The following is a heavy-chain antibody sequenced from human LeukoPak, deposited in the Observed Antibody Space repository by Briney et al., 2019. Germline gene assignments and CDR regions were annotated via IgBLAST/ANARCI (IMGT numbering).Heavy chain of an antibody. CDR1: GGSFSGYY. CDR2: IYYSGST. CDR3: ARSVEGYRSGGSCYSYYYYMDV. V-gene: IGHV4-59*01. J-gene: IGHJ6*03. D-gene: IGHD2-15*01. Sequence: SETLSLTCAVYGGSFSGYYWSWIRQPPGKGLEWIGYIYYSGSTNYNPSLKSRVTISVDTSKNQFSLKLSSVAAADTAVYYCARSVEGYRSGGSCYSYYYYMDVWGKGTTVTVSS.